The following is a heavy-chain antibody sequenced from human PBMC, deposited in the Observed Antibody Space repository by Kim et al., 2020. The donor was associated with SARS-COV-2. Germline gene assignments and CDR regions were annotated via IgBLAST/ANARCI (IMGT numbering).Heavy chain of an antibody. V-gene: IGHV4-59*08. Sequence: NTNSNPALTSRVTISVDTSKNHFSLKLNSVTAADTAVYYCARRGAWYFDIWGRGSLVTVSS. CDR3: ARRGAWYFDI. J-gene: IGHJ2*01. CDR2: NT. D-gene: IGHD3-16*01.